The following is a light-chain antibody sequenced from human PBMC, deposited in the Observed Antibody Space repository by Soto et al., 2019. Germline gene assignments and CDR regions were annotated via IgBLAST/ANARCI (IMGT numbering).Light chain of an antibody. CDR3: QQYGSSGT. J-gene: IGKJ1*01. Sequence: EIVLTHSPGTLSLSPGERATLSFRASQSVSNNYLAWYQQKPGQAPRLLIYGASNRATGIPDRFSGGGSGTDFTLTISRLEPEDFAVYYCQQYGSSGTFGQGTKVDIK. CDR1: QSVSNNY. V-gene: IGKV3-20*01. CDR2: GAS.